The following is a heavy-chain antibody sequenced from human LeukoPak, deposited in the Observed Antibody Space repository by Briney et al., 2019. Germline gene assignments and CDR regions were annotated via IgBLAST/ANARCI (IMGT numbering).Heavy chain of an antibody. Sequence: PQTLSLTCTVSGGSISSGDYYWSWIRQPPGKGLEWIGYIYYTGSTYYNPSLKSRVTIAVDTSKNQFSLKLSSVNAADTAVYYCATLNYYDSGSSAAWGQGTLVTVSS. CDR1: GGSISSGDYY. V-gene: IGHV4-30-4*01. D-gene: IGHD3-10*01. CDR2: IYYTGST. CDR3: ATLNYYDSGSSAA. J-gene: IGHJ5*02.